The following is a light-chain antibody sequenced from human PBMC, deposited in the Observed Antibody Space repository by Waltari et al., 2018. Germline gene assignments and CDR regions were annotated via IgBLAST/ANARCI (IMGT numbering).Light chain of an antibody. CDR2: GAS. CDR1: QSVSSN. Sequence: EIVMTQSPATLSVSPGERATPSCRASQSVSSNLAWYQQKPGQAPRLLIYGASTRATGIPARFSGSGSGTEFTLTISSLQSEDFAVYYCQQYNNWPGWTFGQGTKVEIK. CDR3: QQYNNWPGWT. V-gene: IGKV3-15*01. J-gene: IGKJ1*01.